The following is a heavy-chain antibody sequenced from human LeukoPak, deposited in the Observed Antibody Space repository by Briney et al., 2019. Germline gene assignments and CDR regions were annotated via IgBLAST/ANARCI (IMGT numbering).Heavy chain of an antibody. V-gene: IGHV1-2*06. CDR3: ARGGDYDAFDI. Sequence: ALVKVSCKASGYTFTGYYMHWVRQAPRQGLEWMGRINPNSGGTNYAQKFQGRVTMTRDTSISTAYMELSGLRSDDTAVYYCARGGDYDAFDIWGQGTMVTVSS. CDR1: GYTFTGYY. J-gene: IGHJ3*02. CDR2: INPNSGGT. D-gene: IGHD4-17*01.